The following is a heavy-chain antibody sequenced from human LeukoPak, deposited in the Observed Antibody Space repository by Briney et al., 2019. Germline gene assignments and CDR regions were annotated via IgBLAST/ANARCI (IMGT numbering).Heavy chain of an antibody. CDR3: ARSQYCSDGSCYQDY. V-gene: IGHV3-23*01. D-gene: IGHD2-15*01. CDR1: GFTFSSYA. Sequence: GGSLRLSCAASGFTFSSYAMIWVRQAPGKGLEWVSAISGSGDRTHYADSVKGRFTISRDNAKNTLYLQVNSLRAEDTAVYYCARSQYCSDGSCYQDYWGQGTLVTVSS. J-gene: IGHJ4*02. CDR2: ISGSGDRT.